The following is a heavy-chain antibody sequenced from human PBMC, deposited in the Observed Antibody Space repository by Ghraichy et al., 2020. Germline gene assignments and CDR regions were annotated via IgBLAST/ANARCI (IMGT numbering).Heavy chain of an antibody. Sequence: ETLSLTCTVSGGSISSYYWSWIRQPPGKGLEWIGYIYYSGSTNYNPSLKSRVTISVDTSKNQFSLKLSSVTAADTALYYCARGYYGSGSYSRVYYYYYMDVWGKGTTVTVSS. CDR3: ARGYYGSGSYSRVYYYYYMDV. J-gene: IGHJ6*03. V-gene: IGHV4-59*01. D-gene: IGHD3-10*01. CDR1: GGSISSYY. CDR2: IYYSGST.